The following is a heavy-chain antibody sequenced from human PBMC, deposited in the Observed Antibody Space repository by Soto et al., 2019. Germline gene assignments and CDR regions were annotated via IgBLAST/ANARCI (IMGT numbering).Heavy chain of an antibody. CDR2: VFFNGIT. CDR1: GGSMRSTNYY. CDR3: VRQVGDYYFGQ. V-gene: IGHV4-39*01. J-gene: IGHJ4*02. D-gene: IGHD4-17*01. Sequence: QLHLQESGPGLVKASETLSLTCTVSGGSMRSTNYYWGWIRQPPGKGLEWIGNVFFNGITFYKPSLESRLSISVDTSKSQFSLRLNSVTAADTAVYYCVRQVGDYYFGQWGQGTLVTVSS.